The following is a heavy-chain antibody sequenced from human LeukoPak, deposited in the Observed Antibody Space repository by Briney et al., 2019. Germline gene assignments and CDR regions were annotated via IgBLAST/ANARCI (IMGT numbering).Heavy chain of an antibody. CDR1: GFTFHDYA. V-gene: IGHV3-23*01. CDR2: ISGSGGST. J-gene: IGHJ4*02. Sequence: GGSLRLSCTASGFTFHDYAMSWVRQAPGKGLEWVSAISGSGGSTYYADSVKGRFTISRDNSKNTLYLQMNSLRDEDTAAYYCPKYAPIFGVVSGLCYFDYWGQGTLVTVSS. CDR3: PKYAPIFGVVSGLCYFDY. D-gene: IGHD3-3*01.